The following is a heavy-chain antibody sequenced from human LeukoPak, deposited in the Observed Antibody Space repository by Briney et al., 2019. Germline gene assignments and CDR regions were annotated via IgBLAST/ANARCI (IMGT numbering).Heavy chain of an antibody. D-gene: IGHD3-22*01. CDR1: GFTFSSYW. J-gene: IGHJ4*02. V-gene: IGHV3-7*05. Sequence: GGSLRLSCAASGFTFSSYWMDWVRQAPGKGLEWVAIIESDGSDKYYVDSVKGRFTVSKDNAKNSLYLQMNSLRAEDTAMYYCARNRGGGSGYSDYWGQGTLVTVSS. CDR3: ARNRGGGSGYSDY. CDR2: IESDGSDK.